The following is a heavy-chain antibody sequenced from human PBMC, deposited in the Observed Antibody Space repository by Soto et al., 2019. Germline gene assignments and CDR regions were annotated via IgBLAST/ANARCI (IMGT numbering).Heavy chain of an antibody. J-gene: IGHJ6*02. CDR1: GGSISSGGYY. Sequence: SETLSLTCTVSGGSISSGGYYWSWIRQTPGKGLEWIGEINYRGSTYYNPSLESRITMAVDTSKNQFSLKLSSVTAADTAVYFCVRGQPHRITIFEVVIRSYDYGMDVWGQGTTVTVSS. V-gene: IGHV4-39*07. CDR3: VRGQPHRITIFEVVIRSYDYGMDV. CDR2: INYRGST. D-gene: IGHD3-3*01.